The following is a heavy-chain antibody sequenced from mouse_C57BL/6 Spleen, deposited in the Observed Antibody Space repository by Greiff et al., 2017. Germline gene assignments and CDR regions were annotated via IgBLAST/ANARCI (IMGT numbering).Heavy chain of an antibody. CDR3: AREITTVVAPFAY. CDR1: GYTFTSYW. CDR2: IYPGSGST. J-gene: IGHJ3*01. Sequence: QVQLQQPGAELVKPGASVKMSCKASGYTFTSYWITWVKQRPVQGLEWIGDIYPGSGSTNYNEKFKSKATLTVDTSSSTAYMQLSSLTSEDSAVYYCAREITTVVAPFAYWGQGTLVTVSA. D-gene: IGHD1-1*01. V-gene: IGHV1-55*01.